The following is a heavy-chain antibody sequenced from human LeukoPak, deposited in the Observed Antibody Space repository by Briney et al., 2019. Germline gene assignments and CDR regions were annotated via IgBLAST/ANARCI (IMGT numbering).Heavy chain of an antibody. CDR2: IKSKTDGGTT. CDR3: TADLRL. CDR1: GFTFNTAW. V-gene: IGHV3-15*01. Sequence: GGPLRLSCAVSGFTFNTAWMSWVRQAPGKGLEYIGRIKSKTDGGTTYYAAPVKGRFTISRDDSKNTLYLQMNGLKIEDTALYYYTADLRLWGQGTLVTVSS. D-gene: IGHD3-16*01. J-gene: IGHJ1*01.